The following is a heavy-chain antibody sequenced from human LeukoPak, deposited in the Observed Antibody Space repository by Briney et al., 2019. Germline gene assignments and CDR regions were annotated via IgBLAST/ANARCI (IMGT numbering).Heavy chain of an antibody. CDR3: AKDPESTPENSGY. V-gene: IGHV3-30*02. CDR1: GFTFSSYG. Sequence: GSLRLSCAASGFTFSSYGMHWVRQAPGKGLKWVAFIRYDGSNKYYADSVKGRFTISRDNSKNTLYLQMNSLRAEDTAVYYCAKDPESTPENSGYWGQGTLVTVSS. D-gene: IGHD1-26*01. J-gene: IGHJ4*02. CDR2: IRYDGSNK.